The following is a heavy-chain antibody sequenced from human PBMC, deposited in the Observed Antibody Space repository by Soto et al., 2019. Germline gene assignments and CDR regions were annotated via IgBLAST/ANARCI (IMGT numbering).Heavy chain of an antibody. D-gene: IGHD6-13*01. CDR2: IYYSGST. CDR3: ARGLSSSWYMNWFDP. V-gene: IGHV4-59*01. J-gene: IGHJ5*02. Sequence: SETLSLTCTVSGGSISSYYWSWIRQPPGKGLEWIGYIYYSGSTNYNPSLKSRVTISVDTSKNQFSLKLSSVTAADTAVYYCARGLSSSWYMNWFDPWGQGTLVT. CDR1: GGSISSYY.